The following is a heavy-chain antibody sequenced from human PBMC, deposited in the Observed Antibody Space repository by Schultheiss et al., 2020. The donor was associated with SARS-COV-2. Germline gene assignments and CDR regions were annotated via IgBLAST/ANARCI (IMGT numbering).Heavy chain of an antibody. J-gene: IGHJ6*02. D-gene: IGHD3-10*01. CDR3: ARGPQLNYYGMDV. V-gene: IGHV4-59*12. CDR1: GGSISSYY. Sequence: SQTLSLTCTVSGGSISSYYWSWIRQPPGKGLEWIGYIYYSGSTNYNPSLKSRVTMSVDTSKNQFSLKLSSVTAADTAVYYCARGPQLNYYGMDVWGQGTTVTVSS. CDR2: IYYSGST.